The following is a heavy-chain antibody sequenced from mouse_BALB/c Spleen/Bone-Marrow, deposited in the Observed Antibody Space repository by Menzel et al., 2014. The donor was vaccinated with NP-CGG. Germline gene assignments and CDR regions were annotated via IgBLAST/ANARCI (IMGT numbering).Heavy chain of an antibody. CDR2: LSSGGSYT. Sequence: EVQRVESGGGLVKPGGSLKLSCAASGFTFSSYAMSWVRQTPEKRLAWVATLSSGGSYTYYPDSVKGRFTISRDNAKNTLYLQMNSLRSEDTAMYYCARHITSVVADYWGQGTTLTSSS. CDR1: GFTFSSYA. CDR3: ARHITSVVADY. J-gene: IGHJ2*01. D-gene: IGHD1-1*01. V-gene: IGHV5-9-3*01.